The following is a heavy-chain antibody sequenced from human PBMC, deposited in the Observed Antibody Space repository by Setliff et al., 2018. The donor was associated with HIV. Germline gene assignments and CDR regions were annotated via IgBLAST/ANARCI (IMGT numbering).Heavy chain of an antibody. V-gene: IGHV4-59*05. D-gene: IGHD3-22*01. CDR2: IYQNGNT. Sequence: PSETLSLTCVISGGSMGSHYWSWIRQSPGKGLEWVGTIYQNGNTYYSPSLESRVAISIDTSKNQFSLNLTSVTAADTAVYYCASRVYYYDSNNFLREEGFDPWGQGTLVTVSS. CDR3: ASRVYYYDSNNFLREEGFDP. CDR1: GGSMGSHY. J-gene: IGHJ5*02.